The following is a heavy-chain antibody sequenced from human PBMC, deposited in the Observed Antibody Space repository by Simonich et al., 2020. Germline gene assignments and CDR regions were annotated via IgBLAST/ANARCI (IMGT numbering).Heavy chain of an antibody. V-gene: IGHV3-48*03. J-gene: IGHJ6*02. D-gene: IGHD6-6*01. CDR2: ISSSGSTI. CDR3: ARDFRLQLVEIGTYYYYGMDV. CDR1: GFTFSSYE. Sequence: EVQLVESGGGLVQPGGSLRLSCAASGFTFSSYEMNWVRQAPGKGVEWVSYISSSGSTIYYADSVKGRFTISRDNAKNSLFLQMNSLRAEYTAVYYCARDFRLQLVEIGTYYYYGMDVWGQGTTVTVSS.